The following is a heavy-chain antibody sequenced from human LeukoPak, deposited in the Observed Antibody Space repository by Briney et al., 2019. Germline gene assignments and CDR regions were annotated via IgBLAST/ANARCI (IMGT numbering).Heavy chain of an antibody. CDR2: IKPNGIEK. CDR1: GFTFSNYW. CDR3: ARDRYYDFWSGYLLDY. V-gene: IGHV3-7*01. Sequence: GGSLRLSCEGSGFTFSNYWMTWVRQAPGKGLEWVANIKPNGIEKHYADSVEGRFTISRDNAKNSLYLQMNSLRAEDTAVYYCARDRYYDFWSGYLLDYWGQGTLVTVSS. D-gene: IGHD3-3*01. J-gene: IGHJ4*02.